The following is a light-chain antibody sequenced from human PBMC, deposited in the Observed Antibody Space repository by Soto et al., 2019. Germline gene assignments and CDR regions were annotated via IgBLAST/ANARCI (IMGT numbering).Light chain of an antibody. CDR1: RSNIGSDF. J-gene: IGLJ1*01. CDR2: HNY. Sequence: QSVLTQPPSASGTPGQKVTISCSGSRSNIGSDFVYWYQQLPGTAPKLLIYHNYQRPLGVPDRFSGSKSGTSGSLAISDLRSEDEADYYCSAWDDSLSAYVFGAGTKVTVL. CDR3: SAWDDSLSAYV. V-gene: IGLV1-47*01.